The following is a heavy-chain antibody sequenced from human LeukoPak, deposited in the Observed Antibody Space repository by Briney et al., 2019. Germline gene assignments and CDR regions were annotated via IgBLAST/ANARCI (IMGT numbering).Heavy chain of an antibody. V-gene: IGHV3-23*01. D-gene: IGHD3-22*01. CDR1: GITLSNYG. J-gene: IGHJ4*02. CDR2: ISDSGGRT. CDR3: AKRGVVIRVILVGFHKEAYYFDS. Sequence: GGSLRLSCAVSGITLSNYGMSWVRQAPGKGLEWVAGISDSGGRTNYADSVEGRFTISRDNPKNTLYLQMNSLRAEDTAVYFCAKRGVVIRVILVGFHKEAYYFDSWGQGALVTVSS.